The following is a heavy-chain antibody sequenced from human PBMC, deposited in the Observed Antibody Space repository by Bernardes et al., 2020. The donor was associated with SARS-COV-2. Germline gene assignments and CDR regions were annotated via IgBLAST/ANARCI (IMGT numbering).Heavy chain of an antibody. J-gene: IGHJ4*02. CDR3: ATSFDY. CDR2: ILSSSSTI. CDR1: GFSFSTYN. V-gene: IGHV3-48*02. Sequence: GGSLRLSCVASGFSFSTYNMNWVRQAPGKGLEWISYILSSSSTIYYADSVKGRFTVSRDNAKNSLYLQMNSLRDEDTAVYYCATSFDYWGQGTLVTVSS.